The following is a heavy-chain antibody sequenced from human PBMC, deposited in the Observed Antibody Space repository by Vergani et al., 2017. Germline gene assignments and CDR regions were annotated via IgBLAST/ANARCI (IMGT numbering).Heavy chain of an antibody. CDR2: INPNSGGT. CDR3: ARDAEVVPAAIRTSYYYYGLDV. D-gene: IGHD2-2*02. Sequence: QVQLVQSGAEVKKPGASVKVSCKASGYTFTGYYMHWVRQAPGQGLEWMGWINPNSGGTNYAQKFQGRVTMTRDTSISTAYMELSRLRSDDTAVYYCARDAEVVPAAIRTSYYYYGLDVWGQGTTVTVSS. V-gene: IGHV1-2*02. CDR1: GYTFTGYY. J-gene: IGHJ6*02.